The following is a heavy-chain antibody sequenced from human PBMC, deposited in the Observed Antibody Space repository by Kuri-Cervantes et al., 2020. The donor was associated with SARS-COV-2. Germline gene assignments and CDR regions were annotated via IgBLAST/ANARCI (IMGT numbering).Heavy chain of an antibody. J-gene: IGHJ5*02. Sequence: GGSLRLSCTASGFTFSSYWMSWVRQAPGKGLEWVANIKQDGSEKYYVDSVKGRFTISRDNAKNSLYLQMNSLRAEDTVVYYCARDRELGTRGTNWFDPWGQGTLVTVSS. CDR1: GFTFSSYW. V-gene: IGHV3-7*01. D-gene: IGHD7-27*01. CDR2: IKQDGSEK. CDR3: ARDRELGTRGTNWFDP.